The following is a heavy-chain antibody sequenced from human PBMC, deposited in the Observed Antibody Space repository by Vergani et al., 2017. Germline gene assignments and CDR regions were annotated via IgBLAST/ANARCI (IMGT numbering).Heavy chain of an antibody. CDR3: ARVAAMASRWFDP. CDR1: GGTFSSYA. V-gene: IGHV1-69*04. J-gene: IGHJ5*02. Sequence: QVQLVQSGAEVKKPGSSVKVSCKASGGTFSSYAISWVRQAPGQGLEWMGRIIPILGIANYAPKFQGRVTITADKSTSTAYMELSSLRSEDTAGYYCARVAAMASRWFDPGGQGTLVTVSS. CDR2: IIPILGIA. D-gene: IGHD5-18*01.